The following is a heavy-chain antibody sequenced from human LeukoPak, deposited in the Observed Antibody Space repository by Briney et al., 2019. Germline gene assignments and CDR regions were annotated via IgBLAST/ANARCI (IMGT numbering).Heavy chain of an antibody. CDR3: ARETDYGGNLDAFDI. CDR2: ISSSSSYI. Sequence: GGSLRLSCAASGFTFSSYSMNWVRQAPGKGLEWVSSISSSSSYIYYADSVKGRFTISRDNAKNSLYLQMNSLRAEDTAVYYCARETDYGGNLDAFDIWGQGTMVTVSS. J-gene: IGHJ3*02. CDR1: GFTFSSYS. V-gene: IGHV3-21*01. D-gene: IGHD4-23*01.